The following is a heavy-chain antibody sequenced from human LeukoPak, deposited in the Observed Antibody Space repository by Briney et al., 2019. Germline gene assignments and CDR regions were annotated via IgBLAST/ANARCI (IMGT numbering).Heavy chain of an antibody. CDR2: ISAYNGNT. CDR3: ARTKRIIGRWFDP. Sequence: ASVKASCKASGYTFTSYGISWVRQAPGQGLEWMGWISAYNGNTNSAQKLQGRATITTNTSTSTAYMELRSLTSDDTAVYYCARTKRIIGRWFDPWGQGTLVTVSS. CDR1: GYTFTSYG. V-gene: IGHV1-18*01. J-gene: IGHJ5*02.